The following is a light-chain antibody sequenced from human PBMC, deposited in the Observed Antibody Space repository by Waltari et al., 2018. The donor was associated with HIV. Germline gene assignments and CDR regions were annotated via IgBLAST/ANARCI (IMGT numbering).Light chain of an antibody. CDR1: QSMSRSY. CDR3: QQYGSSPPIT. CDR2: GAS. Sequence: EIVLTQSPGTLSLSPGERATLSCRASQSMSRSYLAWYQQKPGQAPRLLIYGASSRATGIPDRVSASGSGTDCTLTISRLEPEDFAVYYCQQYGSSPPITFGQGTRLEI. V-gene: IGKV3-20*01. J-gene: IGKJ5*01.